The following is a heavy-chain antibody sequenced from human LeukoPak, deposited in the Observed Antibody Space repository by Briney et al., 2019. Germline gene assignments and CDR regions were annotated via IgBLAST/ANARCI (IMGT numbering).Heavy chain of an antibody. CDR3: AKTGVGPHYYYYMDV. Sequence: ETLSLTCTVSGGSISSSSYYWGWIRQPPGKGLEWVSGISGSGGSTHYADSVKGRFTISRDNPKNTLYLQMNSLRAEDTAVYYCAKTGVGPHYYYYMDVWGKGTTVTVSS. CDR1: GGSISSSSYY. J-gene: IGHJ6*03. CDR2: ISGSGGST. V-gene: IGHV3-23*01. D-gene: IGHD1-26*01.